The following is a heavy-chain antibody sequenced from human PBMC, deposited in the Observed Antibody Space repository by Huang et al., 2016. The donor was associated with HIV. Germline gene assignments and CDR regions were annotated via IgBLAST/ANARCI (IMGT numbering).Heavy chain of an antibody. V-gene: IGHV3-7*01. CDR1: GCTFSSYW. CDR3: ARPST. Sequence: EVQLVESGGGLVQLGGSLRLSCAASGCTFSSYWMSWVRQAPGKGLEWVANINQYGSEKYYVDSVKGRFTISRDNAKNSLYLQMNSLRAEDTAVYYCARPSTWGQGTLVTVSS. CDR2: INQYGSEK. J-gene: IGHJ5*02. D-gene: IGHD2-2*01.